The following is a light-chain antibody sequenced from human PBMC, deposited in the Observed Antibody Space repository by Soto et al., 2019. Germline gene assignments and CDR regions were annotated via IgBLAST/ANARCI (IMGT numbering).Light chain of an antibody. V-gene: IGKV2D-29*01. J-gene: IGKJ1*01. CDR1: QNLLHSDGKTY. CDR3: QQYYSTPRT. CDR2: EVS. Sequence: IVLTRTPLSLSVRRGQPASISCTSSQNLLHSDGKTYLYWYLQKPGQPPQLLIYEVSNRFSGVPDRFSGSGSGTDFTLTISSLQAEDVAVYYCQQYYSTPRTFGQGTKVDIK.